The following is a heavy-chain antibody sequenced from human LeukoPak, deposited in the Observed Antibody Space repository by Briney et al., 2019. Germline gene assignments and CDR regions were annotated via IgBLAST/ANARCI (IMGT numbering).Heavy chain of an antibody. D-gene: IGHD6-13*01. V-gene: IGHV4-39*01. J-gene: IGHJ6*03. CDR2: IYYSGST. CDR1: CGSISSSSYY. Sequence: SETLSLTCTVTCGSISSSSYYWGWIRQPPGKGLEWVGSIYYSGSTYYNPSLKSRVTISVDTSKNQFSLKLSSVTAADTAVYYCARRRIAAAFPPYYYYMDVWGKGTTVTVSS. CDR3: ARRRIAAAFPPYYYYMDV.